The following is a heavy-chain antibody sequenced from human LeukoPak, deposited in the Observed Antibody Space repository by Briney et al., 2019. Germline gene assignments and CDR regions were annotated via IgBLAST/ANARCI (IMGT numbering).Heavy chain of an antibody. Sequence: SETLSLTCAVYGGSFSGYYWSWIRQPPRKGLEWIDEINHSGSTNYNPSLKSRATISVDTSKNQFSLKLSSVTAADTAVYYCATYSNYDFDYWGQGTLVTVPS. CDR1: GGSFSGYY. CDR2: INHSGST. CDR3: ATYSNYDFDY. D-gene: IGHD4-11*01. V-gene: IGHV4-34*01. J-gene: IGHJ4*02.